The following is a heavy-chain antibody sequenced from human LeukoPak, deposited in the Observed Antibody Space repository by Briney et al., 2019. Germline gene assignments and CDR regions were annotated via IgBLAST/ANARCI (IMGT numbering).Heavy chain of an antibody. J-gene: IGHJ4*02. CDR2: TSPDENLK. CDR3: ASIAAAGFDY. Sequence: GTSLTLSCAVSGFTFSNYVTHWVRQAPGKGLEWVAVTSPDENLKFYADSVKGRFTISRDNSKNTLYLQMNSLRAEDTAVYYCASIAAAGFDYWGQGTLVTVSS. CDR1: GFTFSNYV. D-gene: IGHD6-13*01. V-gene: IGHV3-30*04.